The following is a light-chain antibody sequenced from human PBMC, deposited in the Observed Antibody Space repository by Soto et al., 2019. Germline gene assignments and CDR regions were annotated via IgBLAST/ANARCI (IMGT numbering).Light chain of an antibody. J-gene: IGLJ2*01. Sequence: QSALTQPPSASGSPGQSVTISCTGTSSDVGGYNSVSWYQQHPGKAPKLMIYEVTKRPSGVPDRFSGSKSGNTASLTVSPFQAEDEADYYCSSYAGSDNLVFGGGTKLTVL. CDR3: SSYAGSDNLV. CDR1: SSDVGGYNS. V-gene: IGLV2-8*01. CDR2: EVT.